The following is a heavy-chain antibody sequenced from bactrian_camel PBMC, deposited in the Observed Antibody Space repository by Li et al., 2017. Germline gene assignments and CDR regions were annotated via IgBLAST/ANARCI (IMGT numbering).Heavy chain of an antibody. CDR2: MASDGRT. D-gene: IGHD3*01. J-gene: IGHJ4*01. CDR3: ATGLSSSAFRI. V-gene: IGHV3S10*01. Sequence: DVQLVESGGASVQAGGSLRLSCAASGFTFSTVAMSWVRQAPGKGLEWVSGMASDGRTFYADSVKGRCTISRDNAKNTLYLQLSSLKVEDTAMYYCATGLSSSAFRIRGQGTQVTVS. CDR1: GFTFSTVA.